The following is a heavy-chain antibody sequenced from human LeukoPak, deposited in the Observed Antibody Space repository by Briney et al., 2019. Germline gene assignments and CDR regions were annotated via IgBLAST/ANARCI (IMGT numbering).Heavy chain of an antibody. CDR3: ASWSSTRYYYYGMDV. J-gene: IGHJ6*04. CDR1: GGSVSSGSYY. V-gene: IGHV4-61*01. Sequence: SDTLSLTCTVSGGSVSSGSYYWSWIPQPPGKGLEWVGYIYYSGSTNYNPSLKSRVTISVDTSKNQFSLKLSSVTAADTAVYYCASWSSTRYYYYGMDVWGKGTTVSVSS. D-gene: IGHD2-2*01. CDR2: IYYSGST.